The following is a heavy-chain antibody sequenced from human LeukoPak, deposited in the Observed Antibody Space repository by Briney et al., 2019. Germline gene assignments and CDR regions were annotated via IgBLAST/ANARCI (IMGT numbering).Heavy chain of an antibody. CDR1: GFTFSSYG. Sequence: GGSLRLSCAASGFTFSSYGMHWVRQAPGKGLEWGAFIRYDGSNKYYADSVKGRFTISRDNSKNTLYLQMNSLRAEDTAVYYCATNQRYYDSSGKTINYWGQGTLVTVSS. J-gene: IGHJ4*02. CDR3: ATNQRYYDSSGKTINY. D-gene: IGHD3-22*01. V-gene: IGHV3-30*02. CDR2: IRYDGSNK.